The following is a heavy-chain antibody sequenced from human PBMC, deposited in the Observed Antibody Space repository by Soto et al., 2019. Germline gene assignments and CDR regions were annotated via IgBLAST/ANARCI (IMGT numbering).Heavy chain of an antibody. CDR3: AKGDEFVLVTAPPGGWFAP. V-gene: IGHV3-23*01. CDR1: GFTFSSYA. J-gene: IGHJ5*02. CDR2: ISGSGGST. Sequence: PGGSLRLSCAASGFTFSSYAMSWVRQAPGKGLEWVSAISGSGGSTYYADSVKGRFTISRDNSKNTLYLQMNSLRAEDTTVYYWAKGDEFVLVTAPPGGWFAPGGRGPWFTVSS. D-gene: IGHD2-21*02.